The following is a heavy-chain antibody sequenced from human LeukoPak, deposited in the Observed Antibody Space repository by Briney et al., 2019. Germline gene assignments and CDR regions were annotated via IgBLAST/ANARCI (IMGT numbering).Heavy chain of an antibody. CDR1: GFIFSSHS. J-gene: IGHJ6*03. V-gene: IGHV3-20*04. Sequence: PGGSLRLSCAGFGFIFSSHSMNWVRQAPGKGLEWVSGINWNGGSTGYADSVKGRFTISRDNAKNSLYLQMNSLRAEDTALYYCARHSQRYSSSWYDYYYYYMDVWGKGTTVTVSS. D-gene: IGHD6-13*01. CDR3: ARHSQRYSSSWYDYYYYYMDV. CDR2: INWNGGST.